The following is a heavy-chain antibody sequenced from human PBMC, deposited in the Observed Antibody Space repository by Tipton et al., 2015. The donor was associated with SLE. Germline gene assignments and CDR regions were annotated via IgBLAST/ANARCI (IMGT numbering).Heavy chain of an antibody. CDR2: INHSGST. CDR3: ARGYSSSWYREFFEI. J-gene: IGHJ2*01. V-gene: IGHV4-34*01. D-gene: IGHD6-13*01. Sequence: TLSLTCAVYGGSFSGYYWNWIRQPPVKGLEWVGEINHSGSTNYNPSLKSRVTISFDTSKNQFSLRLRTATAADTAFYYCARGYSSSWYREFFEIRGRGTLVTVSS. CDR1: GGSFSGYY.